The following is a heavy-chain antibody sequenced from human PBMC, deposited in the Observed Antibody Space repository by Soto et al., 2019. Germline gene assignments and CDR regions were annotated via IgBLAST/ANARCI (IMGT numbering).Heavy chain of an antibody. V-gene: IGHV1-18*01. D-gene: IGHD1-26*01. J-gene: IGHJ5*02. CDR1: GYTFTSYG. CDR3: ARDVFPLVRNWFDP. CDR2: ISAYNGNT. Sequence: GASVKVSCKASGYTFTSYGISWVRQAPGQGLEWMGWISAYNGNTNYAQKLQGRVTMTTDTSTSTAHMELRSLRSDDTAVYYCARDVFPLVRNWFDPWGQGTLVTVSS.